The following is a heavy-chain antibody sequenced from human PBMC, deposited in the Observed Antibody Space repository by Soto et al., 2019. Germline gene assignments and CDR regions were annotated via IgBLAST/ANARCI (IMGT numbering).Heavy chain of an antibody. J-gene: IGHJ6*03. D-gene: IGHD3-3*01. CDR2: ISSSSSYI. CDR1: GFTFSSYS. CDR3: ARARYYDFWSGFLPSYPMDV. Sequence: EVQLVESGGGLVKPGGSLRLSCAASGFTFSSYSMNWVRQAPGKGLEWVSSISSSSSYIYYADSVKGRFTISRDNAKNSLYLQMNSLRAEDTAVYYCARARYYDFWSGFLPSYPMDVWGKGTTVTVSS. V-gene: IGHV3-21*01.